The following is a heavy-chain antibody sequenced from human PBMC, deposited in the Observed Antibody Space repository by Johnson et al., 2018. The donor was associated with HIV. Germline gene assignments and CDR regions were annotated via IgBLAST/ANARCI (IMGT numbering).Heavy chain of an antibody. D-gene: IGHD2-8*01. V-gene: IGHV3-20*04. J-gene: IGHJ3*02. CDR3: ARGDCTNGVCPTPRRDAFDI. Sequence: VQLVESGGGMVQPGRSLRLSCAASGFTFSYSAFHWVRQPPGEGLEWVSGITWNGGSTGYADSVKGRFTISRDNAKNSLYLQMNSLRAEDTAVYYCARGDCTNGVCPTPRRDAFDIWGQGTMVTVSS. CDR2: ITWNGGST. CDR1: GFTFSYSA.